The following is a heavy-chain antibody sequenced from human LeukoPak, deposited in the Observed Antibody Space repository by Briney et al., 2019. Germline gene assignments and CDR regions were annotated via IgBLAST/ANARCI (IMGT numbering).Heavy chain of an antibody. CDR1: GGSISSYY. D-gene: IGHD6-19*01. CDR3: ARGGVVARIFDF. V-gene: IGHV4-59*01. Sequence: KSSETLSLTRTVSGGSISSYYWSWIRQPPGRGLEWIGYIHYSGSTNYNPSLKSRVSVSVDTSKNQFSLKLSSVTATDTAVYYCARGGVVARIFDFWGPGSLVTVSS. J-gene: IGHJ4*02. CDR2: IHYSGST.